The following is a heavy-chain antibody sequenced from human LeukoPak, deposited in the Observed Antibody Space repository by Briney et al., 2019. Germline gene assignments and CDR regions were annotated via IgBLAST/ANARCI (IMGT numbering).Heavy chain of an antibody. CDR1: GGSISNNNYH. CDR2: IYSRGGT. D-gene: IGHD6-19*01. V-gene: IGHV4-39*01. Sequence: PSETLSLTCTVSGGSISNNNYHWAWIRQPPGKGLEWIGNIYSRGGTYYNPSLKSRVTISVDTSKNQFALKLSSVTAADTAVYYCARHHSSGLDYWGQGTLVTVSS. J-gene: IGHJ4*02. CDR3: ARHHSSGLDY.